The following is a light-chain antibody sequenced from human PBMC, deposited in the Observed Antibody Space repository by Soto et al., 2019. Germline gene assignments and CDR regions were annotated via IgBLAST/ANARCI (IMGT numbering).Light chain of an antibody. J-gene: IGKJ4*01. CDR2: DAS. CDR1: QSISSY. CDR3: QQRSKWPLT. Sequence: EIVLTQSPATLSLSPGERATLSCRASQSISSYLAWLQQKPGQAPRLLIYDASNRATGIPARFSGSGSGTDFTLTISSLEPEDFAVYYCQQRSKWPLTFDGGTKVEIK. V-gene: IGKV3-11*01.